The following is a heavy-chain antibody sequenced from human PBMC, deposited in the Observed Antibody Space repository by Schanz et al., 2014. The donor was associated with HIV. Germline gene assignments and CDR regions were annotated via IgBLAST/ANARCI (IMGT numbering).Heavy chain of an antibody. CDR2: ITWNSITI. V-gene: IGHV3-9*01. D-gene: IGHD6-13*01. CDR3: AKGTFLAADGHDAFDI. J-gene: IGHJ3*02. Sequence: VQLVESGGGVVQPGRSLRLSCITSGFTFDDCAMHWVRQVPGKGLEWVSGITWNSITIDYADSVKGRFTISRDNAKNSLYLQMNSLRPEDTALYYCAKGTFLAADGHDAFDIWGQGTMVTVSS. CDR1: GFTFDDCA.